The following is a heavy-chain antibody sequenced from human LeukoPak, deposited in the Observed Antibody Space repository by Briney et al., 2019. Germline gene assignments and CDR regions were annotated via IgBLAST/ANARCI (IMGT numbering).Heavy chain of an antibody. V-gene: IGHV3-74*01. CDR3: ATQQGGTPAY. J-gene: IGHJ4*02. D-gene: IGHD3-16*01. Sequence: GGSLRLSCAASGLTFSSHWMHGVRQAPGKGLVWVSRNTNDGSSTTYADSVKGRFTISRDNTKNMLYLQVNSLRAEDTAVYYCATQQGGTPAYWGQGTLVTVSS. CDR1: GLTFSSHW. CDR2: NTNDGSST.